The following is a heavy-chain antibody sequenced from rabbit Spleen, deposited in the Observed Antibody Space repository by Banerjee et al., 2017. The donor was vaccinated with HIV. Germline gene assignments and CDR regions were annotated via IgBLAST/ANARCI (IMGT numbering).Heavy chain of an antibody. D-gene: IGHD1-1*01. Sequence: QSLEESGGGLVQPEGSLTLTCTASGFSFSGDSYMCWVRQAPGKGLEWIACTDTGSNGFTYFATWAKGRFTISKTSSTTVTLQMTSLTAADTATYFCARDTSSSFSSYGMDLWGPGTLVTVS. CDR1: GFSFSGDSY. J-gene: IGHJ6*01. V-gene: IGHV1S40*01. CDR2: TDTGSNGFT. CDR3: ARDTSSSFSSYGMDL.